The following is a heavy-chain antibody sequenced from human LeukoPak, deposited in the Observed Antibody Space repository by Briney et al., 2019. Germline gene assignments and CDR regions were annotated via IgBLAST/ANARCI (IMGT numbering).Heavy chain of an antibody. Sequence: SETLSLTCTVSGGSLSSYYWSWIRQPPGKGLEWIGYIYYSGSTNYNPSLKSRVTISVDTSKNQFSLKLSSVTAADTAVYYCARDGSYDYVWGSYRTDAFDIWGQGTMVTVSS. V-gene: IGHV4-59*01. CDR1: GGSLSSYY. CDR2: IYYSGST. J-gene: IGHJ3*02. D-gene: IGHD3-16*02. CDR3: ARDGSYDYVWGSYRTDAFDI.